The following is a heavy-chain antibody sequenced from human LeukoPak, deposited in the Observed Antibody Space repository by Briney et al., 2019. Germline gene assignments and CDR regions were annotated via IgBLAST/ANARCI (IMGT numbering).Heavy chain of an antibody. V-gene: IGHV1-18*01. CDR3: ARGGEVSPLDY. CDR1: GYIFSSYG. Sequence: ASVKVSCKASGYIFSSYGISWVRQAPGQGLEWMGWISGNDGNTNYAKNFQGRVTMTTATSTSTAYMELRNLRSDDTAVYYCARGGEVSPLDYWGQGTLVTVSS. J-gene: IGHJ4*02. CDR2: ISGNDGNT.